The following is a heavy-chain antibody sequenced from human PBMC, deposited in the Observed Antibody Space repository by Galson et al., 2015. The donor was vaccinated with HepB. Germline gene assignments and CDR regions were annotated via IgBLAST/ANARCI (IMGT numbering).Heavy chain of an antibody. CDR3: AKVWGIQLWSYFDY. D-gene: IGHD5-18*01. J-gene: IGHJ4*02. CDR1: GFTFSSYG. CDR2: IRYDGSNK. Sequence: SLRLSCAASGFTFSSYGMHWVRQAPGKGLEWVAFIRYDGSNKYYADSVKGRFTISRDSSKNTLYLQMNSLRAEDTAVYYCAKVWGIQLWSYFDYWGQGTLVTVSS. V-gene: IGHV3-30*02.